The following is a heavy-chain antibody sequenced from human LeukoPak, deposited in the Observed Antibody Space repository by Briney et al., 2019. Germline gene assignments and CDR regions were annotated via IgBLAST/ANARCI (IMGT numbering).Heavy chain of an antibody. Sequence: GESLKISCKGSGYSFTSYWIGWVRQIPGKGLEWMGIIYPGDSDTRYRPSFQGQVTISADNSISIAYLQWSSLKASDTAMYYCARRFSGSSGWYLFDFWGQGTLVTVSS. V-gene: IGHV5-51*01. CDR3: ARRFSGSSGWYLFDF. J-gene: IGHJ4*02. CDR2: IYPGDSDT. D-gene: IGHD6-19*01. CDR1: GYSFTSYW.